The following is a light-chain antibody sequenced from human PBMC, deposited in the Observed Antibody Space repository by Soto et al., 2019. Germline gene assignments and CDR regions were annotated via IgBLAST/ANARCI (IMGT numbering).Light chain of an antibody. V-gene: IGKV3-20*01. Sequence: EVVLTQSPGTVSLSPGERATLSCRASQSVTSNYLAWYQQKPGQAPRLLIYAASSRATGIPDRFSGRGSGKDFTISISRLEPEDFSVYYCHQYGSSITWTFGQGTKVEIK. CDR3: HQYGSSITWT. CDR2: AAS. CDR1: QSVTSNY. J-gene: IGKJ1*01.